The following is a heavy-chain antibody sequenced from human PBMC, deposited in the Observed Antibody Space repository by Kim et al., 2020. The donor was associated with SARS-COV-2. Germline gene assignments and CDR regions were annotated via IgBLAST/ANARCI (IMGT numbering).Heavy chain of an antibody. V-gene: IGHV1-2*05. CDR2: INPNSGGT. CDR1: GYTFTGYY. D-gene: IGHD3-16*01. CDR3: AREEVGGYYFDY. J-gene: IGHJ4*02. Sequence: ASVKVSCKASGYTFTGYYMHWVRQAPGQGLEWMGRINPNSGGTNYAQKFQGRVTMTRDTSISTAYMELSRLRSDDTVVYYCAREEVGGYYFDYWGQGTLVTVSS.